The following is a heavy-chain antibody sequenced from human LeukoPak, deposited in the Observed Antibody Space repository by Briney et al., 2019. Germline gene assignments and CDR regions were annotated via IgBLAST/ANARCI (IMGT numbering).Heavy chain of an antibody. V-gene: IGHV4-34*01. CDR1: GVSISSYY. CDR3: ARGRGVYYFDY. J-gene: IGHJ4*02. Sequence: SETLSLTCTVSGVSISSYYWSWIRQPPGKGLEWIGEINHSGSTNYNPSLKSRVTISVDTSKNQFSLKLSSVTAADTAVYYCARGRGVYYFDYWGQGTLVTVSS. CDR2: INHSGST. D-gene: IGHD3-10*01.